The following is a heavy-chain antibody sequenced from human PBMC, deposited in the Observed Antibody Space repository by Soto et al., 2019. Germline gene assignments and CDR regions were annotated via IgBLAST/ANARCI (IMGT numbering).Heavy chain of an antibody. CDR1: GFTFSSYA. J-gene: IGHJ4*02. D-gene: IGHD3-3*01. CDR2: VSGNGGST. CDR3: ARANDFWSGKFDY. Sequence: GGSLRLSCAASGFTFSSYAMHWVRQAPGKGLEYVSGVSGNGGSTYYANSMKGRFTISRDNSKNTLYLQMGSLRAEDMAVYYCARANDFWSGKFDYWGQGTLVTVSS. V-gene: IGHV3-64*01.